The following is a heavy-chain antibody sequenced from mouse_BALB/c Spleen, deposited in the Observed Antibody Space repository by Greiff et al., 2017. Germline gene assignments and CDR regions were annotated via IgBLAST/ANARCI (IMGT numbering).Heavy chain of an antibody. CDR3: TYGNFDY. Sequence: QVQLQQPGAELVRPGASVKLSCKASGYTFTSYWINWVKQRPGQGLEWIGNIYPSDSYTNYNQKFKDKATLTVDKSSSTAYMQLSSPTSEDSAVYYCTYGNFDYWGQGTTLTVSS. J-gene: IGHJ2*01. D-gene: IGHD2-1*01. CDR1: GYTFTSYW. CDR2: IYPSDSYT. V-gene: IGHV1-69*02.